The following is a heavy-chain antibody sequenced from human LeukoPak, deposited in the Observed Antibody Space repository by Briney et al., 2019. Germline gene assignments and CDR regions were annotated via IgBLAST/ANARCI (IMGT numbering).Heavy chain of an antibody. J-gene: IGHJ4*02. CDR1: GFTFSTYS. CDR2: ISSSSNTI. D-gene: IGHD4-17*01. CDR3: ARAAYGGNYDY. Sequence: GGSLRLSCAASGFTFSTYSMTWARQAPGKGLEWISYISSSSNTIYYADSVKGRFTISRDNAKNSLYLQMNSLRAEDTAVYYCARAAYGGNYDYWGQGILVTVSS. V-gene: IGHV3-48*01.